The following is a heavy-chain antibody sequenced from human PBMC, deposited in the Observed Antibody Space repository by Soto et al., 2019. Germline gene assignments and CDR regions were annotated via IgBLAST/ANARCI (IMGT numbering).Heavy chain of an antibody. J-gene: IGHJ1*01. Sequence: QVQLVESGGGVVQPGRSLRLSCAASGFTFSSYAMHWVRQAPGKGLEWVAVISYDGSNKYYADSVKGRFTISRDNSKNTLYLQMNSLSAEDTAVYYCARDFKANYYDSSGYSPKYCQHWGQGTLVTVSS. CDR1: GFTFSSYA. V-gene: IGHV3-30-3*01. CDR3: ARDFKANYYDSSGYSPKYCQH. CDR2: ISYDGSNK. D-gene: IGHD3-22*01.